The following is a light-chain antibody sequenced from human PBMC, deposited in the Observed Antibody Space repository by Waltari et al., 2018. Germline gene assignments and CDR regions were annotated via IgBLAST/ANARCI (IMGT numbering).Light chain of an antibody. CDR1: SSDGGGYNY. CDR3: CSFTSRSTWV. Sequence: QSALTQPASVSGSPGQSITLSCTGTSSDGGGYNYVSWYQKHLGKVPKLLIFDVSNRPSGVSNRFSGSKSGNTASLTISGLQAEDESDYYCCSFTSRSTWVFGGGTKLTVL. CDR2: DVS. J-gene: IGLJ3*02. V-gene: IGLV2-14*01.